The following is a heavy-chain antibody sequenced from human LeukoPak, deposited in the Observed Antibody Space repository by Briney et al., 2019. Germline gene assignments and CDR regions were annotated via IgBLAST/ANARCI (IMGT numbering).Heavy chain of an antibody. J-gene: IGHJ4*02. V-gene: IGHV1-69*05. D-gene: IGHD3-3*01. CDR1: GGTFSSYA. Sequence: ASVKVSCKASGGTFSSYAISWVRQAPGQGLEWMGGMIPIFGTANYAQKFQGRVTITTDESTSTAYMELSSLRSDDTAVYYCAREPWRDYDFWSGYRDWGQGTLVTASS. CDR2: MIPIFGTA. CDR3: AREPWRDYDFWSGYRD.